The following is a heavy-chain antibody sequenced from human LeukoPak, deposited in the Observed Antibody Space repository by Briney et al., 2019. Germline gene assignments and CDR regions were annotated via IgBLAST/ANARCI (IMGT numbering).Heavy chain of an antibody. CDR3: ASGRLRLGELSPFDY. CDR2: IRYDGSNK. CDR1: GFTFSSYG. V-gene: IGHV3-30*02. Sequence: PGGSLRLSCAASGFTFSSYGMHWVRQAPGKGLEWVAFIRYDGSNKYYADSVKGRFTISRDNSKNTLYLQMNSLRAEDTAVYYCASGRLRLGELSPFDYWGQGTLVNVSS. J-gene: IGHJ4*02. D-gene: IGHD3-16*02.